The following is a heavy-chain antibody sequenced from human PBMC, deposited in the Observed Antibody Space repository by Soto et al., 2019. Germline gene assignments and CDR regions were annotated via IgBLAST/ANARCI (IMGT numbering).Heavy chain of an antibody. D-gene: IGHD3-10*01. J-gene: IGHJ4*02. CDR3: PTDKGTMLRGVIITGFYY. CDR2: ISGSGGIT. CDR1: GFTFSSYA. V-gene: IGHV3-23*01. Sequence: GGYLRLSCAASGFTFSSYAMSCVCKAQGKGLEWVSAISGSGGITYYADSEKGLFTISRDNTKNTLYLQMNSLRAEDTAVYYCPTDKGTMLRGVIITGFYYWGKGTLVTVSS.